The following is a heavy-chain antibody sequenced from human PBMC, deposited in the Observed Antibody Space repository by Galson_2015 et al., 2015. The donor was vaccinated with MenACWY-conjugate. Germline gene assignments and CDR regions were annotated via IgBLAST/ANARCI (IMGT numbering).Heavy chain of an antibody. D-gene: IGHD2-15*01. Sequence: ETLYLTCTVSGGSISSYYWSWIRQPPGKGLEWIGYIYYSGSTNYNPSLKSRVTISVDTSKNQFSLKLSSVTAADTAVYYCARGTVVLVAARVSYYYYGMDVWGQGTTVTVSS. CDR1: GGSISSYY. J-gene: IGHJ6*02. CDR2: IYYSGST. CDR3: ARGTVVLVAARVSYYYYGMDV. V-gene: IGHV4-59*08.